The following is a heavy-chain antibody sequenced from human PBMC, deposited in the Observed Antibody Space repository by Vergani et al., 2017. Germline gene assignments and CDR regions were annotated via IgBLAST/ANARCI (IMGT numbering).Heavy chain of an antibody. J-gene: IGHJ4*02. Sequence: EVQLLQSGAEVKTPGESLKISCQISGYSFTNYWIGWVRQMPGKGLEWMGIIHPADSDTRYSPSFQGQVTISVDKSISTAYLQRSSLRASDSAMYYCARLYGRDRSGSKYFDYWGQGTLVTVSS. CDR3: ARLYGRDRSGSKYFDY. CDR1: GYSFTNYW. V-gene: IGHV5-51*01. CDR2: IHPADSDT. D-gene: IGHD6-25*01.